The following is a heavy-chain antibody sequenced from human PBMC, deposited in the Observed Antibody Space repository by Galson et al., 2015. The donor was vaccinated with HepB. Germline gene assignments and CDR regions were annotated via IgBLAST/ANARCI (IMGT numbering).Heavy chain of an antibody. Sequence: LSLTCTVSGGSISSGGYYWSWIRQHPGKGLEWIGYIYYSGSTYYNPSLKSRVTISVDTSKNQFSLKLSSVTAADTAVYYCARVIRPSNWFDPWGQGALVTVSS. CDR2: IYYSGST. CDR1: GGSISSGGYY. J-gene: IGHJ5*02. V-gene: IGHV4-31*03. CDR3: ARVIRPSNWFDP.